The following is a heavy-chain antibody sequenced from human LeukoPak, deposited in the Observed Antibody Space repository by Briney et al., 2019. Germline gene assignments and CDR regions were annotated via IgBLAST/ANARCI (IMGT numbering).Heavy chain of an antibody. CDR1: GFTFLPSG. V-gene: IGHV3-74*01. D-gene: IGHD3/OR15-3a*01. J-gene: IGHJ2*01. Sequence: GGSLRLSCAASGFTFLPSGMTWVRQAPGKGLEWVPVMTYDGLTTAYAESVKGRFTISRDNARNTLDLQMNSLRAEDTAVYYCARESVATGDLFLDLWGRGTLVIVSS. CDR2: MTYDGLTT. CDR3: ARESVATGDLFLDL.